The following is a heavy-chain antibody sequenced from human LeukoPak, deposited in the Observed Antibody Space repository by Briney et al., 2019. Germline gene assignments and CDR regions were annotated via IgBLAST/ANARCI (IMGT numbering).Heavy chain of an antibody. CDR2: ISAYNGNT. J-gene: IGHJ3*02. D-gene: IGHD2-21*02. Sequence: ASVKVSCKASGYTFTSYGISWVRQAPGQGLEWMGWISAYNGNTNYAQKLQGRVTMTTDTSTSTAYMELSSLRSEDTAVYYCARAKIVVVTHLNAFDIWGQGTMVTVSS. V-gene: IGHV1-18*01. CDR1: GYTFTSYG. CDR3: ARAKIVVVTHLNAFDI.